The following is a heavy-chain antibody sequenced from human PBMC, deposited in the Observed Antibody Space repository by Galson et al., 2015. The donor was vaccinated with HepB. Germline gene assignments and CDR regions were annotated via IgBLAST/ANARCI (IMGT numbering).Heavy chain of an antibody. Sequence: SLRLSCATSGFTFRRLGMTWVRQAPGKGLEWVSGISWNTFSIAYADPVKGRFVISRDNVKNSLYLQMSGLRPEDTALYFCAKVSGRLSCLGESVDVDRWGRGSLVTVSA. D-gene: IGHD3-10*01. CDR3: AKVSGRLSCLGESVDVDR. V-gene: IGHV3-9*01. CDR2: ISWNTFSI. J-gene: IGHJ2*01. CDR1: GFTFRRLG.